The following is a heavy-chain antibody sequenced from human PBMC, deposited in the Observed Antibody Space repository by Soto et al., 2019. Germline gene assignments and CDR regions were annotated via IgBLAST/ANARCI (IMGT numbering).Heavy chain of an antibody. CDR1: GGSISSPNFY. CDR2: IYYNGTT. D-gene: IGHD6-13*01. V-gene: IGHV4-39*07. J-gene: IGHJ3*02. Sequence: SETLSLTCTVSGGSISSPNFYWSWIRQHPGKGLEWIGHIYYNGTTYYNPTLTSRVTISVDTSKNQFSLKLSSVTAADTAVYYCARREGQLAAFDIWGQGILVTVSS. CDR3: ARREGQLAAFDI.